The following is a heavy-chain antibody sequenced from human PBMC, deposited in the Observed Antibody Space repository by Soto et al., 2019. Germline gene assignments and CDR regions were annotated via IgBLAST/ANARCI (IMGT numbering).Heavy chain of an antibody. Sequence: SETLSLTCTVSGGSISSSSYYWGWIRQPPGKGLEWIGSIFYSGSTYYNPSLKSRVTISVDTSKNQFSLKLSSVTAADTAVYYCASRHGGTLAYWGQGTLVPVHS. CDR2: IFYSGST. CDR1: GGSISSSSYY. D-gene: IGHD2-15*01. V-gene: IGHV4-39*01. J-gene: IGHJ4*02. CDR3: ASRHGGTLAY.